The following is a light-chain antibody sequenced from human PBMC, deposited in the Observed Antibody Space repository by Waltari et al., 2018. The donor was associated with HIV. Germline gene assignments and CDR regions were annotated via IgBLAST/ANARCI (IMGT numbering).Light chain of an antibody. CDR3: QSYDSSLTGWV. CDR1: SSNVGAGYD. J-gene: IGLJ3*02. CDR2: VNI. V-gene: IGLV1-40*01. Sequence: QSVLTQPPSVSGAPGQRVTISCTGGSSNVGAGYDVHWYQQLPGTAPKLLIFVNISLPSGVSDRCSGSKSGTSASLAITGLQAEDEADYYCQSYDSSLTGWVFGGGTKLTVL.